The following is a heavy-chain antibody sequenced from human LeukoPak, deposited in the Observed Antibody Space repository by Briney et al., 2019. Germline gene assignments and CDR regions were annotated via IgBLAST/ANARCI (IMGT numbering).Heavy chain of an antibody. D-gene: IGHD3-3*01. CDR3: GKDQGSGHGSYTWGTFDY. Sequence: PGGSLRLSCAASGFTFSSYAMSWVRQAPGKGLEWVSGINGRGETTVYAASVEGRFTISRDNSKNTLYLQLNSLRVEDTAVYFCGKDQGSGHGSYTWGTFDYWGLGSLVTVFS. CDR2: INGRGETT. J-gene: IGHJ4*01. V-gene: IGHV3-23*01. CDR1: GFTFSSYA.